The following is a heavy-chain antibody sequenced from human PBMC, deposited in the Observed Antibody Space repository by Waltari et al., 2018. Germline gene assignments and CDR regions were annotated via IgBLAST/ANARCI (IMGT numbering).Heavy chain of an antibody. Sequence: QVHLEESGPRLVKPSGTLSLTCAVSGVSISASNWWTWVRQPPGKGLEYIGEVFYSGRTQYNPPLKNRVTISVDKSRNNFSLQLTSVTAADTAVYFCANINRAVLGAYNYWGQGILVSVSS. CDR1: GVSISASNW. CDR2: VFYSGRT. J-gene: IGHJ4*02. D-gene: IGHD2-21*01. V-gene: IGHV4-4*02. CDR3: ANINRAVLGAYNY.